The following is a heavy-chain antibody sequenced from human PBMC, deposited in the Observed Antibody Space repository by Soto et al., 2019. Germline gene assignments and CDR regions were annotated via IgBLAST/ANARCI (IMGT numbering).Heavy chain of an antibody. CDR2: IDCGDDK. Sequence: SGPTLVNPTQPLTLTCTFSGFSLTTSGMCVTWIRQPPGKALEWLALIDCGDDKYYNTSLMTRLTLSKDTSKNQVVLTMNNMDPVDTGTYYCARMLKGGTFDWNQIDYWGQGTPVTVS. J-gene: IGHJ4*02. D-gene: IGHD3-9*01. V-gene: IGHV2-70*01. CDR1: GFSLTTSGMC. CDR3: ARMLKGGTFDWNQIDY.